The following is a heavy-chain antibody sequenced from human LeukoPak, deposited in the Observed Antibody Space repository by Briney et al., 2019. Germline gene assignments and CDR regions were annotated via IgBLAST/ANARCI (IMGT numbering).Heavy chain of an antibody. D-gene: IGHD4-17*01. J-gene: IGHJ4*02. CDR3: ARGFTTGGPDY. V-gene: IGHV1-69*06. CDR1: GGTFSNYA. Sequence: SVKVSCKASGGTFSNYAISWVRQAPGQGLEWMGGIIPIFDTPNFAQKFQGRVTITADKSTSTAYMELSSLRSEDTAVYYCARGFTTGGPDYWGQGTLVTVSS. CDR2: IIPIFDTP.